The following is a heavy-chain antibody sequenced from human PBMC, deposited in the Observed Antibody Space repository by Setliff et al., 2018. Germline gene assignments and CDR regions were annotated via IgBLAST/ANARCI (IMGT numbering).Heavy chain of an antibody. CDR2: ISGSSSNFI. Sequence: LRLSCAASGFTFSAPTMNWVRQAPGKGLEWVSSISGSSSNFIYYADSVKGRFTISRDNAKNSLFLQMDNLRAEDTAQYFCARDSSHFIRVLDSWGQGILVTVSS. J-gene: IGHJ4*02. CDR3: ARDSSHFIRVLDS. D-gene: IGHD3-10*01. CDR1: GFTFSAPT. V-gene: IGHV3-21*01.